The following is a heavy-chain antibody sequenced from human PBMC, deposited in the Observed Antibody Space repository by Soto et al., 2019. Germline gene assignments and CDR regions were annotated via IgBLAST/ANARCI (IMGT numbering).Heavy chain of an antibody. CDR2: INAGNGNT. CDR3: ARGLNGYSHYFDY. J-gene: IGHJ4*02. Sequence: GASVKVSCKASGYTLTSYAMHWVRQAPGQRLEWMGWINAGNGNTKYSQKFQGRVTITRDTSASTAYMELSSLRSEDTAVYYCARGLNGYSHYFDYWGQGTLVTVSS. V-gene: IGHV1-3*01. D-gene: IGHD5-18*01. CDR1: GYTLTSYA.